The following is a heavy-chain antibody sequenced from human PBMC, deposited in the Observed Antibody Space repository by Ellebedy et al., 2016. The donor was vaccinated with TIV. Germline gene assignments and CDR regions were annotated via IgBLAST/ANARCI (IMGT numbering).Heavy chain of an antibody. Sequence: PGGSLRLSCAASGFTFSSISMNWVRQAQGKGLGWVSSISSSSSYIYYADSVKGRFTISRDNAKNSLYLQMNSLRAEDTAVYYCAGEKVGATALDYWGQGTLVTVSS. D-gene: IGHD1-26*01. CDR2: ISSSSSYI. V-gene: IGHV3-21*01. J-gene: IGHJ4*02. CDR3: AGEKVGATALDY. CDR1: GFTFSSIS.